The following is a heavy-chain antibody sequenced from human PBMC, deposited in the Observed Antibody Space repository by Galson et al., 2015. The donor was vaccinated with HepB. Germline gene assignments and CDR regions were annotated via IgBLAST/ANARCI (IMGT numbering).Heavy chain of an antibody. CDR1: GYTFTSYA. V-gene: IGHV1-3*01. D-gene: IGHD1-7*01. J-gene: IGHJ5*02. CDR3: ASEPNWNYGVGWFDP. Sequence: SVKVSCKASGYTFTSYAMHWVRQAPGQRLEWMGWINAGNGNTKYSQKFQGRVTITRDTSASTAYMELSSLRSEDTAVYYCASEPNWNYGVGWFDPWGQGTLVTVSS. CDR2: INAGNGNT.